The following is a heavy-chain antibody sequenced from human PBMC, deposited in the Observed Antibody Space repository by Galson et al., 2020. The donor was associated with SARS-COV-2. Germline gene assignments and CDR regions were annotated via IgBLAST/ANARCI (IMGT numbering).Heavy chain of an antibody. V-gene: IGHV1-18*01. D-gene: IGHD3-9*01. CDR2: ISEYDSST. J-gene: IGHJ6*02. Sequence: ASVKVSCKASGYTFNTFGISWVRQAPGQGPECLGWISEYDSSTKYSQKVQDRVTFTTDTSTTTAYMELRSLRSDDTAVYYCARDAGWLLNYGMDVWGQGTTVIVSS. CDR3: ARDAGWLLNYGMDV. CDR1: GYTFNTFG.